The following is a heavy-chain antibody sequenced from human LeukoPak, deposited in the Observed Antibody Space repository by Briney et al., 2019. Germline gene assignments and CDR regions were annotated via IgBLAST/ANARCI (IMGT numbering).Heavy chain of an antibody. Sequence: GGSLRLSCAASGFTFSSYWMSWVRQAPGKGLEWVANIKQDGSEKYYVDSVKGRFTISRDNAKNSLYLQMNSLRAEDTAVYYXXXXXGYSGYNRFDYWGQGTLVTVSS. D-gene: IGHD1-14*01. CDR1: GFTFSSYW. V-gene: IGHV3-7*01. CDR3: XXXXGYSGYNRFDY. CDR2: IKQDGSEK. J-gene: IGHJ4*02.